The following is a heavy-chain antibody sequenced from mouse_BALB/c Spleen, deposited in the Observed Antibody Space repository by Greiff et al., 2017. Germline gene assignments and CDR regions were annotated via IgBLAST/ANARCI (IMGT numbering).Heavy chain of an antibody. CDR3: EGRRNRYADYAMDD. J-gene: IGHJ4*01. V-gene: IGHV10-1*02. Sequence: EVQLVESGGGLVQPGGSLKLSCAASGFTFTTYAMHWVRQAPGKGMEWVARIRSKSNNYATYYADSVKDRFTISRDDSQSMLYLQMNNLKTEDTAMNYCEGRRNRYADYAMDDGGQGTSVTV. D-gene: IGHD2-14*01. CDR1: GFTFTTYA. CDR2: IRSKSNNYAT.